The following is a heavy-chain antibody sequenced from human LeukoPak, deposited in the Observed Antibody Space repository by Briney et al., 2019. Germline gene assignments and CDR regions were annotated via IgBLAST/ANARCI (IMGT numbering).Heavy chain of an antibody. CDR3: ARAKYYDSRGYSVREAYDI. D-gene: IGHD3-22*01. V-gene: IGHV3-30*04. CDR1: GFTFSSYT. Sequence: GGSLRLSCTASGFTFSSYTMHWVRRAPGKGLEWVAVISHDGNIKYHADSMKDRFTISRDNSRNTLYLQMNNLRPEDTAVYSCARAKYYDSRGYSVREAYDIWGQGTMVTVSS. J-gene: IGHJ3*02. CDR2: ISHDGNIK.